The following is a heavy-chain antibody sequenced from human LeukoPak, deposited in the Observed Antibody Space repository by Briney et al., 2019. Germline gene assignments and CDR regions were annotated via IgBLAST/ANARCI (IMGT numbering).Heavy chain of an antibody. CDR1: GGSFSPYY. CDR3: ARGATISETGYFDF. D-gene: IGHD5-24*01. Sequence: PSETLSLTCAVYGGSFSPYYWSWIRQSPGKGLKWIAEIDHRGDTNYNPSVKSRVTISIDTSKNQFSLNMRSLSAADTAVYYCARGATISETGYFDFWGQGTLVTVSS. CDR2: IDHRGDT. J-gene: IGHJ4*03. V-gene: IGHV4-34*01.